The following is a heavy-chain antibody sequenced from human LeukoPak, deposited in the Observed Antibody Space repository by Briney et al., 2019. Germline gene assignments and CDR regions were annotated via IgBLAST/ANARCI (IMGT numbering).Heavy chain of an antibody. V-gene: IGHV4-59*01. Sequence: PSETLSLTCTVSGGSISSYYWSWIRQPPGKGLEWIGYIYYSGSTNYNPSLKSRVTISVDTSKNQFSLKLSSVTAADTAVYYCARTPVGSSMIVVRYYFDYWGQGTLVTVSS. CDR1: GGSISSYY. CDR2: IYYSGST. J-gene: IGHJ4*02. D-gene: IGHD3-22*01. CDR3: ARTPVGSSMIVVRYYFDY.